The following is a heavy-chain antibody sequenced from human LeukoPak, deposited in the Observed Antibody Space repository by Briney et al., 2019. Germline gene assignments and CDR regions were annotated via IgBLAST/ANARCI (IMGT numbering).Heavy chain of an antibody. Sequence: PGGSLRLSCAASGFTFSSYAMSWVRQAPGKGLEWVSTISGSGFSTYYADSVKGRFTISRDNSKNTLYLQMNSLRAEDTAVYYCAKARREQNGGSNYWGQGTLVTVSS. V-gene: IGHV3-23*01. CDR2: ISGSGFST. J-gene: IGHJ4*02. CDR1: GFTFSSYA. D-gene: IGHD2-15*01. CDR3: AKARREQNGGSNY.